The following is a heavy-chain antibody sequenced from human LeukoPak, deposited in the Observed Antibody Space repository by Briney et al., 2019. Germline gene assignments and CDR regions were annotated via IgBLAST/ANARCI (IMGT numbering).Heavy chain of an antibody. CDR3: ASGGVVVVITQFDY. J-gene: IGHJ4*02. Sequence: GGSLRLSCAASGFTFSSYWMSWVRQAPGKGLEWVANIKQDGSEKYYVDSVKGRFTISRDNAKNSLYLQMNSLRAEDTAVYYCASGGVVVVITQFDYWGQGTLVTVSS. V-gene: IGHV3-7*01. D-gene: IGHD3-22*01. CDR1: GFTFSSYW. CDR2: IKQDGSEK.